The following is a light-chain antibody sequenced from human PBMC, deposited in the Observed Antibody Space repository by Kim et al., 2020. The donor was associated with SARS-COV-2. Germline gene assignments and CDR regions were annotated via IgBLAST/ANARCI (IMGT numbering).Light chain of an antibody. CDR1: QSIANK. CDR2: DSD. J-gene: IGKJ1*01. Sequence: VSLEERSPLFCRATQSIANKFAWYHQRPGPAPRVLCSDSDARAIGVPARFSGRGSGTEFALTISSLQSEDFGVYYCQQYELWTRTFGQGTKMDIK. V-gene: IGKV3-15*01. CDR3: QQYELWTRT.